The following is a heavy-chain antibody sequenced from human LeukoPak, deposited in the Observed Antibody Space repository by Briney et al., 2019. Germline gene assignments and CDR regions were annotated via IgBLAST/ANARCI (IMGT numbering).Heavy chain of an antibody. D-gene: IGHD3-10*01. CDR2: ISYDGSNK. CDR1: GFTFSSYG. CDR3: ARGCYGSGSYYDGNYYYMDV. J-gene: IGHJ6*03. Sequence: QTGGSLRLSCAASGFTFSSYGMHWVRQAPGKGLEWVAVISYDGSNKYYADSVKGRFTISRDNSKNTLYLQMNSLRAEDTAVYYCARGCYGSGSYYDGNYYYMDVWGKGTTVTVSS. V-gene: IGHV3-30*03.